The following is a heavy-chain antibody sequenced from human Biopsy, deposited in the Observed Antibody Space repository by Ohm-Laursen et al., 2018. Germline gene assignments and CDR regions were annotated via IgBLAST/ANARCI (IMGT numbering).Heavy chain of an antibody. D-gene: IGHD4-17*01. CDR2: MNHGGST. V-gene: IGHV4-34*01. J-gene: IGHJ4*02. CDR1: GGSFSGYY. Sequence: SDTLSLTCAVYGGSFSGYYWSWVRQPPGKGLEWIGEMNHGGSTNYNSSLKSRVTISADASKYEFSLRLTSVTAADTAVYFCGNEVYGRDYWGLGARVTVSS. CDR3: GNEVYGRDY.